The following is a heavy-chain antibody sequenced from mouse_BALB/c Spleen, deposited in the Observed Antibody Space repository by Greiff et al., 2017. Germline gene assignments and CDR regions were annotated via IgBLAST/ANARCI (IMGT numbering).Heavy chain of an antibody. Sequence: VQLQQPGAELVRPGASVKLSCKASGYTFTSYWINWVKQRPGQGLEWIGNIYPSDSYTNYNQKFKDKATLTVDKSSSTAYMQLSSPTSEDSAVYYCTRWELGFDYWGQGTTLTVSS. J-gene: IGHJ2*01. CDR3: TRWELGFDY. CDR1: GYTFTSYW. V-gene: IGHV1-69*02. CDR2: IYPSDSYT. D-gene: IGHD3-1*01.